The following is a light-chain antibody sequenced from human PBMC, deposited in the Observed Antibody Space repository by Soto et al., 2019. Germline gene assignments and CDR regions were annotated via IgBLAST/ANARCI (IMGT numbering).Light chain of an antibody. J-gene: IGLJ2*01. CDR1: SSDVGGYNY. CDR3: CSYAGRSVV. Sequence: QSVLTQPRSVSGSPGQSVTISCTGTSSDVGGYNYVSWYQQHPGKAPKLMIYDVSKRPSGVPDRFSGSKSGNTASLTISGLQGEDEADYYCCSYAGRSVVFGGGTKLTVL. CDR2: DVS. V-gene: IGLV2-11*01.